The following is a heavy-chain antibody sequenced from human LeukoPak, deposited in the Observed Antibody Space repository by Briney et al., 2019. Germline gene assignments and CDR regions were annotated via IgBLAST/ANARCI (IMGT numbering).Heavy chain of an antibody. CDR2: INPNSGGT. Sequence: ASVKVSCKASGYTFTGYYMHWVRQAPGRGLEWMGWINPNSGGTNYAQKFQGRVTMTRDTSISTAYMELSRLRSDDTAVYYCARGPGGWYGSYWFDPWGQGTLVTVSS. J-gene: IGHJ5*02. CDR1: GYTFTGYY. CDR3: ARGPGGWYGSYWFDP. V-gene: IGHV1-2*02. D-gene: IGHD6-19*01.